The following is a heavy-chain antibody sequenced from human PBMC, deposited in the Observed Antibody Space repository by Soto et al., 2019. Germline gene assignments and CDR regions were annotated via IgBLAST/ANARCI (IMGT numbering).Heavy chain of an antibody. CDR1: GFTFSSYA. CDR2: ISGSGGST. D-gene: IGHD3-16*01. CDR3: AKAPYVSARRARGENYYYYYMDV. V-gene: IGHV3-23*01. Sequence: GGSLRLSCAASGFTFSSYAMSWVRQAPGKGLEWVSAISGSGGSTYYADSVKGRFPISRDNSKNTLYLQMNSLRAEDTAVYYCAKAPYVSARRARGENYYYYYMDVWGKGTTVTVSS. J-gene: IGHJ6*03.